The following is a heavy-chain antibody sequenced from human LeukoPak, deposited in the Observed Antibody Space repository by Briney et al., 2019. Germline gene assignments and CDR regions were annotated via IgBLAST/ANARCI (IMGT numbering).Heavy chain of an antibody. CDR2: IYETGNS. CDR3: ARHPFASPFDY. Sequence: SETLSLTCTVSGGSINSNYWCWIRQPPGKGLEWIADIYETGNSDYNPSLKSRVTVSIDASKSQVSLKLSSVTAADTAVYYCARHPFASPFDYWGQGTLVTVSS. V-gene: IGHV4-59*08. D-gene: IGHD2-21*01. J-gene: IGHJ4*02. CDR1: GGSINSNY.